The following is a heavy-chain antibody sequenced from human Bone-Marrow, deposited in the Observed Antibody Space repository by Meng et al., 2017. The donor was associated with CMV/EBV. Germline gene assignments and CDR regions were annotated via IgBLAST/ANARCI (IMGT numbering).Heavy chain of an antibody. D-gene: IGHD3-3*01. CDR1: GFTVSSNY. Sequence: GESLKISCAASGFTVSSNYMSWVRQAPGKGLEWVSYISSSSSTIYYADSVKGRFTISRDNAKNSLYLQMNSLRAEDTAVYYCARDGAPYYDFWSGFSYGMDVWGQGTTVTVSS. CDR2: ISSSSSTI. V-gene: IGHV3-48*04. CDR3: ARDGAPYYDFWSGFSYGMDV. J-gene: IGHJ6*02.